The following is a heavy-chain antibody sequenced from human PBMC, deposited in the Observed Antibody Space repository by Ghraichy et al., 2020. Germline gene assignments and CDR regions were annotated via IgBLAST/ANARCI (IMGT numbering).Heavy chain of an antibody. Sequence: GESLNISCKGSGYSFTSYWIGWVRQMPGKGLEWMGIIYPGDSDTRYSPSFQGQVTISADKSISTAYLQWSSLKASDTAMYYCARQYYDSSGLYYFDYWGQGTLVTVSS. CDR2: IYPGDSDT. V-gene: IGHV5-51*01. J-gene: IGHJ4*02. CDR1: GYSFTSYW. D-gene: IGHD3-22*01. CDR3: ARQYYDSSGLYYFDY.